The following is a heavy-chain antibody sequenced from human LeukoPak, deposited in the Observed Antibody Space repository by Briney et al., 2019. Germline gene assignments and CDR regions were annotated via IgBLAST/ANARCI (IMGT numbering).Heavy chain of an antibody. CDR1: GFTFSSYA. CDR3: AKLSY. V-gene: IGHV3-23*01. Sequence: PAESLTLSCAASGFTFSSYAMRWCRQPPPGGLEWVSASIGSGGSTYYADSVKGRFTISTDNSKNTLYLQMNSLRAEDTAVYYCAKLSYWGQGTLVTVSS. J-gene: IGHJ4*02. CDR2: SIGSGGST.